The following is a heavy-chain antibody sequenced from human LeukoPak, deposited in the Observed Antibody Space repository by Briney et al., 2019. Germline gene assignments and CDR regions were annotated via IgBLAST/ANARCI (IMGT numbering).Heavy chain of an antibody. CDR3: ATYSSSWPPFDY. Sequence: AGGSLRLSCAASGFTFSSYEMSWVRQAPGKGLEWVSYISSSGSTIYYADSVKGRFTISRDNAKNSLYLQMNSLRAEDTAVYYCATYSSSWPPFDYWGQGTLVTVSS. CDR1: GFTFSSYE. CDR2: ISSSGSTI. V-gene: IGHV3-48*03. J-gene: IGHJ4*02. D-gene: IGHD6-13*01.